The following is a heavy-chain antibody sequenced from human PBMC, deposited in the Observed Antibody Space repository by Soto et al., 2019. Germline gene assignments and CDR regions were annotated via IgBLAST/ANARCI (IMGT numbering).Heavy chain of an antibody. CDR1: GGTFSRYT. CDR2: IIPILGIA. J-gene: IGHJ3*02. CDR3: ARGNHYDILTGYYTDDAFDI. Sequence: QVQLVQSGAEVKKPGSSVKVSCKASGGTFSRYTISWVRQAPGQGLEWMGRIIPILGIANYAQKLQGRVTITADKSTSTAYMELSSLRSEDTAVYYCARGNHYDILTGYYTDDAFDIWGQGTMVTVSS. D-gene: IGHD3-9*01. V-gene: IGHV1-69*02.